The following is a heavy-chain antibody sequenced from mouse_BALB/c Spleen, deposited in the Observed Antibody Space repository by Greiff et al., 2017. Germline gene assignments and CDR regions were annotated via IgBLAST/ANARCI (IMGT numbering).Heavy chain of an antibody. V-gene: IGHV1-77*01. CDR3: ASYAMDY. Sequence: QVHVKQSGAELARPGASVKLSCKASGYTFTDYYINWVKQRTGQGLEWIGEIYPGSGNTYYNEKFKGKATLTADKSSSTAYMQLSSLTSEDSAVYFCASYAMDYWGQGTSVTVSS. CDR2: IYPGSGNT. CDR1: GYTFTDYY. J-gene: IGHJ4*01.